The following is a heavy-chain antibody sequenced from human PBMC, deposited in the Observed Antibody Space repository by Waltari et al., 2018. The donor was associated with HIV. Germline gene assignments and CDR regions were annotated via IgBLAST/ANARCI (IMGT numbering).Heavy chain of an antibody. CDR3: ARDSTGSGSYVDYYYGMDV. CDR2: IIPIFGTA. J-gene: IGHJ6*02. D-gene: IGHD3-10*01. V-gene: IGHV1-69*06. Sequence: QVQLVQSGAEVKKPGSSVKVSCKASGGTFSSYAISWVRQAPGQGLEWMGGIIPIFGTANYAQKFQCRVTITADKSTSTAYMELSSLRSEDTAVYYCARDSTGSGSYVDYYYGMDVWGQGTTVTVSS. CDR1: GGTFSSYA.